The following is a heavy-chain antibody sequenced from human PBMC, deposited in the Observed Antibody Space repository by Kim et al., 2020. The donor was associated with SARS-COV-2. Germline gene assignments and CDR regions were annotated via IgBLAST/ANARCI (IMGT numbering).Heavy chain of an antibody. V-gene: IGHV1-2*02. CDR3: ARSSIAARRPDY. D-gene: IGHD6-6*01. J-gene: IGHJ4*02. Sequence: NYAQKVQGRVTMTRDTSISTAYMELSRLRSDDTAVYYCARSSIAARRPDYWGQGTLVTVSS.